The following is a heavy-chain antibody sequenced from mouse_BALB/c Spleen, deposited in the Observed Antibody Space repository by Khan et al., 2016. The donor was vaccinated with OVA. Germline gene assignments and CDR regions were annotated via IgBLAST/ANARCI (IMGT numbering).Heavy chain of an antibody. CDR1: GYSITSDYA. D-gene: IGHD2-3*01. CDR2: LSSSGST. Sequence: VQLQESGPGLVKPSQSLSLTCTVTGYSITSDYAWNWIRQFPGNKLEWMGYLSSSGSTHYNPALKSRISFTRDTSKNQSFLQLNSVTTEDTATYYCARDGSGYSYAMDYWGQGTSVTVSS. J-gene: IGHJ4*01. V-gene: IGHV3-2*02. CDR3: ARDGSGYSYAMDY.